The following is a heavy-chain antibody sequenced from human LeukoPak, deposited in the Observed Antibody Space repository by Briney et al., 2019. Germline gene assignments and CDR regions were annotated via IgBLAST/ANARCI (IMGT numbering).Heavy chain of an antibody. CDR2: IDLSGGST. D-gene: IGHD6-19*01. CDR3: AKGSGSGWYGWFAP. Sequence: GRSLRPSRSASGFTVITYAMTCVRQAAGKWRELGSSIDLSGGSTYYPAGVKGRFHYSSDTSKNTFFLQLNTLRAADTAVYYCAKGSGSGWYGWFAPWGQGTLVTVSS. CDR1: GFTVITYA. V-gene: IGHV3-23*01. J-gene: IGHJ5*02.